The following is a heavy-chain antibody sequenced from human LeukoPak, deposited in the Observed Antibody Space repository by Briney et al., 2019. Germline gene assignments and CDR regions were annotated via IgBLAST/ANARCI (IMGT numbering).Heavy chain of an antibody. J-gene: IGHJ6*01. CDR3: ARDGEVREESYYYYGMDV. Sequence: RASVKVSCKASGYTFTSYYMHWVRQSPGQGLEWMGIINPSGGSTSYAQKFQGRVTMTRDTSTSTVYMELSSLRSEDTAVYYCARDGEVREESYYYYGMDVWGQGTTVTVSS. CDR2: INPSGGST. CDR1: GYTFTSYY. D-gene: IGHD3-10*01. V-gene: IGHV1-46*01.